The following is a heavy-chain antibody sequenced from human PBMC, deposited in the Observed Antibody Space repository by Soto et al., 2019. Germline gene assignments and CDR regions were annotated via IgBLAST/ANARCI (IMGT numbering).Heavy chain of an antibody. Sequence: SETLSLTCAISGDSISSSNWWSWVRQPPGKGLEWIGEIFHSGGTTYNPSLKSRVTISVDTSKNQFSLKLSSVTAADTAVYYCARHGGSGSYYKTYYYYGMDVWGQGTTVTVSS. CDR3: ARHGGSGSYYKTYYYYGMDV. J-gene: IGHJ6*02. D-gene: IGHD3-10*01. CDR2: IFHSGGT. V-gene: IGHV4-4*02. CDR1: GDSISSSNW.